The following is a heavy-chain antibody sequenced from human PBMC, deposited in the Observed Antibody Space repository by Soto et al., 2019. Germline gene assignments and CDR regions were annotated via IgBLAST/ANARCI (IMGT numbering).Heavy chain of an antibody. Sequence: SETLSLTCTVSGGSIGSYYWNWIRQPPGKGLEWIGYINDSGSAHYNPSLKSRVTISVDTFKKQFSLKLTSVPAADTAVYYCARGGGYHDYWGQGTTVTVSS. J-gene: IGHJ4*03. V-gene: IGHV4-59*01. CDR3: ARGGGYHDY. CDR1: GGSIGSYY. CDR2: INDSGSA. D-gene: IGHD1-26*01.